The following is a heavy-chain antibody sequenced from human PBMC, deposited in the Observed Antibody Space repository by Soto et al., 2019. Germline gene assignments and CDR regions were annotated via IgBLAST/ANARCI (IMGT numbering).Heavy chain of an antibody. V-gene: IGHV1-8*01. CDR3: ARGPSRLRARLRVSWFDP. CDR1: GYTFTSYD. Sequence: ASVKVSCKASGYTFTSYDINWVRQATGQGXEWMGWMNPNSGNTGYAQKFQGRVTMTRNTSISTAYMELSSLRSEDTAVYYCARGPSRLRARLRVSWFDPWGQGTLVTVSS. D-gene: IGHD6-6*01. CDR2: MNPNSGNT. J-gene: IGHJ5*02.